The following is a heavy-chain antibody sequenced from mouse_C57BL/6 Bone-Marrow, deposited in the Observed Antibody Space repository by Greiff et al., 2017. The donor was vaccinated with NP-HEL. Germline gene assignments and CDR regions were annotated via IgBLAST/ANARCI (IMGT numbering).Heavy chain of an antibody. V-gene: IGHV1-82*01. D-gene: IGHD4-1*01. Sequence: VQLQQSGPELVKPGASVKISCKASGYAFSSSWMNWVKQRPGKGLEWIGRIYPGDGDTNYNGKFKGKATLTADKSSSTAYMQLSSLTSEDSAVYFCASGIPEVYFDYWGQGTTLTVSS. CDR1: GYAFSSSW. CDR2: IYPGDGDT. CDR3: ASGIPEVYFDY. J-gene: IGHJ2*01.